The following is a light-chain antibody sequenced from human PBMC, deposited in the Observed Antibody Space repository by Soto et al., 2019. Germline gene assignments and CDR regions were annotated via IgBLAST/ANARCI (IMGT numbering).Light chain of an antibody. V-gene: IGLV1-40*01. Sequence: QSVPTQPPSVSGAPGQRVTISCTGSSSNIGAGYDVHWYQQLPGTAPKLLIYGNSNRPSGVPDRFSGSKSGTSASLAITGLQAEDEADYYCQSYDSSLSGLGVVFGGGTKLTVL. CDR1: SSNIGAGYD. CDR3: QSYDSSLSGLGVV. CDR2: GNS. J-gene: IGLJ2*01.